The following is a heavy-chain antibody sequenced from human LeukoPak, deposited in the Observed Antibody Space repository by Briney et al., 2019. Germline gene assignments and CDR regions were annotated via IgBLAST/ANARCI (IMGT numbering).Heavy chain of an antibody. CDR2: INQAGSET. J-gene: IGHJ4*02. CDR1: GFTFSSYW. CDR3: VRDWDY. Sequence: GGSLTLSCVASGFTFSSYWMTWVRQAPGRGLKWVANINQAGSETYYADSVKGRFTISRNNARNSLYLQMNSLRAEDTAVYYCVRDWDYWGQGILVTVSP. V-gene: IGHV3-7*01.